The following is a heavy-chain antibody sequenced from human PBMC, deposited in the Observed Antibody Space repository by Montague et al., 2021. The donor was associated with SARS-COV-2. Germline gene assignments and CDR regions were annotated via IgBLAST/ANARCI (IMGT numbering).Heavy chain of an antibody. CDR2: IYHSGST. Sequence: SETLSLTCTVSGYSISSGYYWGWIRQPPGKGLEWIGSIYHSGSTXXNPXXXSRVTISVDTSKNQFSLKQSSVTAADTAVYYCARDVRYYDFWSGRAQTSPDYWGQGTLVTVSS. D-gene: IGHD3-3*01. J-gene: IGHJ4*02. V-gene: IGHV4-38-2*02. CDR1: GYSISSGYY. CDR3: ARDVRYYDFWSGRAQTSPDY.